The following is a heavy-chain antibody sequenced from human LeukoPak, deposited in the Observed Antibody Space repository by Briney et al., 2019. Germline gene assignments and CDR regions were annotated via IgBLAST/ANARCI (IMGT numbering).Heavy chain of an antibody. J-gene: IGHJ2*01. D-gene: IGHD2-2*01. CDR2: ISYDGSNK. Sequence: GGSLRLSCAASGFTFSSYGMHWVRQAPGKGLEWVAVISYDGSNKYYADSVKGRFTITRDNSKNTVHLQMNSLRAEDTAVYYCATDPGYCSSTSCHGDWYFDLWGRGTLVTVSS. V-gene: IGHV3-30*03. CDR3: ATDPGYCSSTSCHGDWYFDL. CDR1: GFTFSSYG.